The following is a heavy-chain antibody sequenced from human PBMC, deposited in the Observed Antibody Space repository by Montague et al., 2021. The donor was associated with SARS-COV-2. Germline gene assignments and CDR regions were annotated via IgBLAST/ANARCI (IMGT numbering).Heavy chain of an antibody. D-gene: IGHD2-15*01. CDR3: ACNYCTAGSCYFDY. CDR2: IYNAGNT. V-gene: IGHV3-53*01. CDR1: GFSVSYNY. J-gene: IGHJ4*02. Sequence: SLRLSCAASGFSVSYNYMNWVRQAPGKGLEWVSVIYNAGNTDYDDYARGRFTISTDNSKNTVYLQMNSLRDEDTSVYYCACNYCTAGSCYFDYWGQGTLVTVSS.